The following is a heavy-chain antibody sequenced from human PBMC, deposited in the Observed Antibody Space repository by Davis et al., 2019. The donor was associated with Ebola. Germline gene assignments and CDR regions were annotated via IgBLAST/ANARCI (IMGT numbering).Heavy chain of an antibody. CDR2: IKQDGSEK. CDR3: AKGARSSSAY. D-gene: IGHD6-6*01. V-gene: IGHV3-7*01. CDR1: GFTFSSYS. J-gene: IGHJ4*02. Sequence: GESLKISCAASGFTFSSYSMNWVRQARGKGLEWVANIKQDGSEKYYVDSVKGRFTISRDNAKNSLYLQMNSLRAEDTAVYYCAKGARSSSAYWGQGTLVTVSS.